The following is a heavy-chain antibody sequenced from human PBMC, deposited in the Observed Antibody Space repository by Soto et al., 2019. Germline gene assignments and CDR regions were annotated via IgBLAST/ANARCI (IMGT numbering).Heavy chain of an antibody. CDR3: ARSFFP. V-gene: IGHV4-59*01. CDR1: GGSLSTYL. J-gene: IGHJ5*02. CDR2: VYYNGSA. Sequence: QVQLEESGPGLVKPSETLSLNCIVSGGSLSTYLWSWIRQPPGKGLEWIGAVYYNGSANYNPSLKSRGSISVDTSKNHLSLTLRSATAADTAVYYCARSFFPWGRGTLVTVSS.